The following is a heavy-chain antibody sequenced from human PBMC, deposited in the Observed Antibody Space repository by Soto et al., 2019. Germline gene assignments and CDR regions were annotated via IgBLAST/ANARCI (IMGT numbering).Heavy chain of an antibody. CDR3: ARDDGTYSGDY. V-gene: IGHV3-30*03. J-gene: IGHJ4*02. CDR2: ISHDGIAQ. Sequence: QVHVAESGGGVVQPGRSLRLSCATSGFKFIIYGMHWVRQTPGKGLEWVATISHDGIAQYHAESVKGRFTISRDDSKSTVYLQMNSLTGEDTAVYSCARDDGTYSGDYWGQGALVTVSS. CDR1: GFKFIIYG. D-gene: IGHD2-21*01.